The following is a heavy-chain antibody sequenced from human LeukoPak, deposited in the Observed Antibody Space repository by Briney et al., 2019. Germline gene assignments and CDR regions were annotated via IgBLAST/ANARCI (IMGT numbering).Heavy chain of an antibody. Sequence: ASVKVSCKASGYTFTDYYMHWVRQAPGQGLEWMGWINPNSDYTYYAQKFQGRVTMTRDTSISTVYMELSRLRSDDTAVYYCARATVGYCSGGSRYTAAYWGQGTLVTVSS. CDR1: GYTFTDYY. CDR3: ARATVGYCSGGSRYTAAY. CDR2: INPNSDYT. D-gene: IGHD2-15*01. V-gene: IGHV1-2*02. J-gene: IGHJ4*02.